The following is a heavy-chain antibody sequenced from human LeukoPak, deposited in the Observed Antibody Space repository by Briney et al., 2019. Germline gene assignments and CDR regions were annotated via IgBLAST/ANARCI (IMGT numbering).Heavy chain of an antibody. CDR2: IYYSGST. D-gene: IGHD4-23*01. V-gene: IGHV4-39*01. CDR3: ASGGNSFFGAFDI. CDR1: GGSISSSSYY. J-gene: IGHJ3*02. Sequence: SETLSLTCTVSGGSISSSSYYWGWIRQPPGKGLEWTGSIYYSGSTYYNPSLKSRVTISVDTSKNQFSLKLSSVTAADTAVYYCASGGNSFFGAFDIWGQGTMVTVSS.